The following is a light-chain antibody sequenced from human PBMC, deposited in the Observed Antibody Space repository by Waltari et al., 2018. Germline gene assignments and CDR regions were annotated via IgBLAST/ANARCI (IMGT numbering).Light chain of an antibody. CDR3: QKYDRAPFT. V-gene: IGKV1-5*01. CDR1: QSISSW. Sequence: DIQMTQSPSTLSASVGDRVTITCRASQSISSWLAWYQQKPGKAPKLLIYDASSLESGVPSRFSGSGSGTDFSLTISNLQPEDVATYFCQKYDRAPFTFGSGTKIDVK. CDR2: DAS. J-gene: IGKJ4*01.